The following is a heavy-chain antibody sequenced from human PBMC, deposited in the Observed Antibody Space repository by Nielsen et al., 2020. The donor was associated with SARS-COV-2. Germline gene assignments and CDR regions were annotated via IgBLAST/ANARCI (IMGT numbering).Heavy chain of an antibody. Sequence: GESLKISCAASGFRFTSYTMNWVRQAPGKGLEWVASITMSGAYMYYADSVRGRFTVSRDNAAASLYLQMNSLRDDDTAVYYCARDQDGGAATSNWYFDLWGRGTLVIVSS. V-gene: IGHV3-21*01. CDR2: ITMSGAYM. J-gene: IGHJ2*01. D-gene: IGHD6-25*01. CDR1: GFRFTSYT. CDR3: ARDQDGGAATSNWYFDL.